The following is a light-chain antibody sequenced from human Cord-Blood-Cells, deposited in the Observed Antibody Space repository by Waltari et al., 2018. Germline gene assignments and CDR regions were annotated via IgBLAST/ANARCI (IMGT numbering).Light chain of an antibody. J-gene: IGLJ3*02. CDR1: SGINVGTYR. Sequence: SPGASASLTCTLRSGINVGTYRIYWYQQKPGSPPQYLLRYKSDSDKQQGSGVPSRFSGSKDASANAGILLISGLQSEDEADYYCMIWHSSAWVFGGGTKLTVL. V-gene: IGLV5-45*01. CDR2: YKSDSDK. CDR3: MIWHSSAWV.